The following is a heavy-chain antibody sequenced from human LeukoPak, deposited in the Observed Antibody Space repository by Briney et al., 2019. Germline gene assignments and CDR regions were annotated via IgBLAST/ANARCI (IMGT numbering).Heavy chain of an antibody. J-gene: IGHJ4*02. D-gene: IGHD3-22*01. CDR3: AREDDSSGYYYY. CDR1: GFSISSYW. V-gene: IGHV3-7*01. Sequence: GGTLSLSCTASGFSISSYWMSWVRQAPGKGLEWVANIKQDGSEKYYVDSVKGRFTISRDNAKNSLYLQMNSLRAEDTAVYYCAREDDSSGYYYYWGQGTLVTVSS. CDR2: IKQDGSEK.